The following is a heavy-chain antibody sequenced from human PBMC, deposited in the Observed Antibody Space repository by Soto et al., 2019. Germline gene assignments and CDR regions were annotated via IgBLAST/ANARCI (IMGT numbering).Heavy chain of an antibody. D-gene: IGHD2-15*01. Sequence: GGSLRLSCAASGFAFRSYAMGWVRQGPGKGLEWVAVVSIGGSTHYADSVRGRFTISRDNSKNTLSLQMNSLTAEDTAVYFCAKRRGAGGHFDYWGQGALVTVSS. CDR2: VSIGGST. J-gene: IGHJ4*02. CDR3: AKRRGAGGHFDY. CDR1: GFAFRSYA. V-gene: IGHV3-23*01.